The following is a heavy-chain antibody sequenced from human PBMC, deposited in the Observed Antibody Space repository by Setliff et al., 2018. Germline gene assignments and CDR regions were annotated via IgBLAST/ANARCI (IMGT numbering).Heavy chain of an antibody. D-gene: IGHD6-13*01. Sequence: SSETLSLTCAVSGYSISSGYYWGWIRQPPGKGLEWIGSIYHSGSTYYNPSLKSRVTISVDTSKNQFSLKLSSVTAADTAVYYCTTGGSSWYARFDYWGQGSLVTVSS. CDR3: TTGGSSWYARFDY. CDR1: GYSISSGYY. CDR2: IYHSGST. V-gene: IGHV4-38-2*01. J-gene: IGHJ4*02.